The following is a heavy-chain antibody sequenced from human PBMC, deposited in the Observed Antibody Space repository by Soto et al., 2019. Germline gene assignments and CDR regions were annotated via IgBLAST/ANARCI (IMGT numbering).Heavy chain of an antibody. Sequence: LRLSCAASGFTFSSYAMTWVRLAPGRGLEWVATIAGSGGMTYYTNSVRGRFTISRDNSKNTVSLQMSSLRAEDTAMYFCAKVNFFDTPGTFDVWGQGTPVTVSS. CDR3: AKVNFFDTPGTFDV. CDR1: GFTFSSYA. CDR2: IAGSGGMT. J-gene: IGHJ3*01. V-gene: IGHV3-23*01. D-gene: IGHD2-15*01.